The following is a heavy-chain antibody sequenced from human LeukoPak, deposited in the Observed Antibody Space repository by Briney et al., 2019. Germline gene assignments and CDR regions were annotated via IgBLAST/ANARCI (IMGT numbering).Heavy chain of an antibody. CDR3: ARVRGSGSYFYY. Sequence: EASVKVSCRASGYTFAAYYMHWVRQAPGRGLEWMGWINPNSGSTKYAQKFQDRVTMTRDTSISTTYMELSRLRSDDTAMYYCARVRGSGSYFYYWGQGTLVTVSS. V-gene: IGHV1-2*02. CDR2: INPNSGST. D-gene: IGHD3-10*01. CDR1: GYTFAAYY. J-gene: IGHJ4*02.